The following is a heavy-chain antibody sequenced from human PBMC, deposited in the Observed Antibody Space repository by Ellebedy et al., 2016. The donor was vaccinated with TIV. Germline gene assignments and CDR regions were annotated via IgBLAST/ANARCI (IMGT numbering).Heavy chain of an antibody. CDR2: IYYSGTT. CDR3: AGARWINFYFDY. J-gene: IGHJ4*02. D-gene: IGHD5-12*01. V-gene: IGHV4-59*01. CDR1: GEPITAYY. Sequence: SETLSLTCTVSGEPITAYYWNWIRQPPGRGLEWIGYIYYSGTTKYNPSLKSRLDMSLDASKNQVSLTLGSVTAADTAVYYCAGARWINFYFDYWGQGALVTVSS.